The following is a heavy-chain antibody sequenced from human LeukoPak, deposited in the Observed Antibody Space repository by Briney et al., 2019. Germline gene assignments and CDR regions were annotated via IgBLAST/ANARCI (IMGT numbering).Heavy chain of an antibody. D-gene: IGHD2-15*01. V-gene: IGHV3-23*01. Sequence: AGGSLRLSCAASGFTFSSYAMSWVRQAPGKGLEWVSAISGSGGSTYYADSVKGRFTISRDNSKNTLYLQMNSLRAEDTAVYYCAKEPRDIVVEGWFDPWGQGTLVTVSS. CDR3: AKEPRDIVVEGWFDP. CDR1: GFTFSSYA. J-gene: IGHJ5*02. CDR2: ISGSGGST.